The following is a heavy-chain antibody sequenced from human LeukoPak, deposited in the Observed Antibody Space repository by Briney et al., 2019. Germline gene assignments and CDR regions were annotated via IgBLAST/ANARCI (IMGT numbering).Heavy chain of an antibody. J-gene: IGHJ6*02. CDR3: ARFQRSGGGCRIAYFSMDV. CDR1: GFIFSTYD. CDR2: IDTSSSYI. Sequence: GGSLRLSCAASGFIFSTYDMSWVRQAPGKGLEWVSSIDTSSSYIYYADSVRGRFAISRDNAKNSLYLQMNGLRADDTALYYCARFQRSGGGCRIAYFSMDVWGQGTTVTVSS. D-gene: IGHD2-15*01. V-gene: IGHV3-21*01.